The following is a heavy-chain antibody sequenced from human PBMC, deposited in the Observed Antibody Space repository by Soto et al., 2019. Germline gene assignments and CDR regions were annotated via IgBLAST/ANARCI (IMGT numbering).Heavy chain of an antibody. D-gene: IGHD4-17*01. Sequence: QVQLQESGPGLVNPSQTLSLTCTVSGGSVSSGDYYWSWIRQPPGKCLEWIGYIYHTGDTFDNPSLRSRVTLSVDTSTNQFSLKLISVTAADTAVYYCARWRTNARADYDYWGQGTLVTVSS. J-gene: IGHJ4*02. CDR3: ARWRTNARADYDY. CDR1: GGSVSSGDYY. CDR2: IYHTGDT. V-gene: IGHV4-30-4*01.